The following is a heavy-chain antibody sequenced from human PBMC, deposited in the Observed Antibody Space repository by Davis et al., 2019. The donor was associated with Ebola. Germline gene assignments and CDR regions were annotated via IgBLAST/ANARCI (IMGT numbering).Heavy chain of an antibody. Sequence: SETLSLTCTVSGGPISSGDYYWSWIRQSPGKGLEWIGYIYYSGSTYYNPSLKSRVTISVDTSKNQFSLKLSSVTAADTAVYYCLGRDYYYYGMDVWGKGTTVTVSS. CDR2: IYYSGST. CDR1: GGPISSGDYY. J-gene: IGHJ6*04. V-gene: IGHV4-30-4*01. CDR3: LGRDYYYYGMDV.